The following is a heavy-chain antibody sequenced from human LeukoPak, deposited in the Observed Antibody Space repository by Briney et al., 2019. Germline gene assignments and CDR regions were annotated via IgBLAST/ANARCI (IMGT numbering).Heavy chain of an antibody. D-gene: IGHD4-17*01. CDR3: ARVETHGEDGYFDY. CDR1: GGTFSSYA. CDR2: IIPIFGTA. V-gene: IGHV1-69*05. J-gene: IGHJ4*02. Sequence: ASVKVSCKASGGTFSSYAISWVRQAPGQGLEWMGGIIPIFGTASYAQKFQGRVTMTRDTSTSTVYMELSSLRSEDTAVYYCARVETHGEDGYFDYWGQGTLVTVSS.